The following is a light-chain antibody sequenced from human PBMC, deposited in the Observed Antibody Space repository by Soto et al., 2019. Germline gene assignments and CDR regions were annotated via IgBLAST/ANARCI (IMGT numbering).Light chain of an antibody. Sequence: EIVMTQSPATLSVSPGGRVTLSCRASQGVSSDLAWYQQKPGQAPRLLIYGASTRATGIPARFSGSGSGTDFTLAISSLQSEDFAIYYCHQYNNWPPYTFGQGTKVDIK. CDR1: QGVSSD. J-gene: IGKJ2*01. CDR3: HQYNNWPPYT. CDR2: GAS. V-gene: IGKV3-15*01.